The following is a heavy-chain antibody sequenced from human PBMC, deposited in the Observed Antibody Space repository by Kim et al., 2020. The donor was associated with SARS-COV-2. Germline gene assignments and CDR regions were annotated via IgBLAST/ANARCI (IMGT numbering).Heavy chain of an antibody. CDR1: GFTFSSYG. CDR2: ISYDGSNK. V-gene: IGHV3-30*18. CDR3: AKDPPMVRGVTYGPYYGMDV. D-gene: IGHD3-10*01. J-gene: IGHJ6*02. Sequence: GGSLRLSCAASGFTFSSYGMHWVRQAPGKGLEWVAVISYDGSNKYYADSVKGRFTISRDNYKNTLYLQMNSLRAEDTAVYYCAKDPPMVRGVTYGPYYGMDVWGQGTTVTVSS.